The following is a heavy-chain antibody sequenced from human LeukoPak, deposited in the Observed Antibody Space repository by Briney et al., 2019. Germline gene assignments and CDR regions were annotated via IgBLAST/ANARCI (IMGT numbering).Heavy chain of an antibody. J-gene: IGHJ4*02. V-gene: IGHV3-7*01. CDR3: ARDAGYCIATSCYRDRFDY. CDR2: IKQDGSEK. Sequence: GGSLRLSCAASGFTFSSYWMSWLRQAPGKGLEWVANIKQDGSEKYYVDSVKGRFTISRDNAKNSLYLQMNSLRAEDTAAYYCARDAGYCIATSCYRDRFDYWGQGTLVTVSS. D-gene: IGHD2-2*02. CDR1: GFTFSSYW.